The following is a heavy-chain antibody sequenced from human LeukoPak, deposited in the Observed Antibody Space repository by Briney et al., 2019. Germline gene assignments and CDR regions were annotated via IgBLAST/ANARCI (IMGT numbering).Heavy chain of an antibody. CDR2: ISYDGSNK. D-gene: IGHD6-13*01. CDR1: GFTFSSYV. Sequence: GGSLRLSCAASGFTFSSYVMHWVRQAPGKGLEWVAVISYDGSNKYYADSVKGRFTISRDNSKNTLYLQMNSLRAEDTAVYYCAKVEAAGTNYWGQGTLVTVSS. V-gene: IGHV3-30*18. CDR3: AKVEAAGTNY. J-gene: IGHJ4*02.